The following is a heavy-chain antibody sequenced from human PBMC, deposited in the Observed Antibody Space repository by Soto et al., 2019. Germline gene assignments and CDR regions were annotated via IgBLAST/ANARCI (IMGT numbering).Heavy chain of an antibody. J-gene: IGHJ6*02. D-gene: IGHD5-18*01. Sequence: GASVKVSCKASGGTFSSYAISWVLQAPGQGLEWMGGIIPIFGTANYAQKFQGRVTITADESTSTAYMELSSLRSEDTAVYYCARSTNSYGSNYYYYYGMDVWGQGTTVTVSS. CDR1: GGTFSSYA. V-gene: IGHV1-69*13. CDR2: IIPIFGTA. CDR3: ARSTNSYGSNYYYYYGMDV.